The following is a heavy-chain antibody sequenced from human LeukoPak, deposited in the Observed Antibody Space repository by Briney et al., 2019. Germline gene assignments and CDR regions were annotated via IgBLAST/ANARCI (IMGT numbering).Heavy chain of an antibody. D-gene: IGHD3-16*02. V-gene: IGHV1-69*13. J-gene: IGHJ4*02. CDR1: GYTFTGYY. CDR3: ARANYDYVWGSYRQYYFDY. Sequence: ASVKVSCKASGYTFTGYYMHWVRQAPGQGLEWMGGIIPIFGTANYAQKFQGRVTITADESTSTAYMELSSLRSEDTAVYYCARANYDYVWGSYRQYYFDYWGQGTLVTVSS. CDR2: IIPIFGTA.